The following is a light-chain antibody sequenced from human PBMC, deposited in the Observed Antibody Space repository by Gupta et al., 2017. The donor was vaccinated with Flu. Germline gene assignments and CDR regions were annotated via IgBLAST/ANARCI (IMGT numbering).Light chain of an antibody. CDR2: QDM. V-gene: IGLV3-1*01. CDR3: HTWDSTTGV. CDR1: SLGNRF. J-gene: IGLJ2*01. Sequence: SPGQTASITCSGDSLGNRFVSWYHQRPGQSPVLVIYQDMKRPSGIPERFSGSNSGNTATLTVSGTQPLDEGVFYCHTWDSTTGVFGGGTKLTVL.